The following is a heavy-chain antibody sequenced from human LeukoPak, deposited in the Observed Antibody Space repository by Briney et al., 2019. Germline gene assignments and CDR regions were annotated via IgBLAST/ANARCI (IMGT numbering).Heavy chain of an antibody. CDR3: ARQGGMVRPFDY. CDR1: GGSISSSSYY. V-gene: IGHV4-39*01. CDR2: IYYSGST. D-gene: IGHD2-15*01. Sequence: SETLSLTCTVSGGSISSSSYYWGWIRQPPGKGLEWIGSIYYSGSTYYNPSLKSRVTISVDTSKNQFSLKLSSVTAADAAVYYRARQGGMVRPFDYWGQGTLVTVSS. J-gene: IGHJ4*02.